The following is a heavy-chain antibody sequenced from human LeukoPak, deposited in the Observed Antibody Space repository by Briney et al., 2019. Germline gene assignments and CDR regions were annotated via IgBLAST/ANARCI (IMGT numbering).Heavy chain of an antibody. D-gene: IGHD6-19*01. CDR3: ARDQAGDGLDV. J-gene: IGHJ3*01. CDR1: GYTFTDYY. V-gene: IGHV1-2*02. Sequence: GASVKVSCKATGYTFTDYYMHWVRQAPGQGLEWMGWVNLNTGGTNYAQKFQGRVTMTRDTSISTAYMELSSLTSDDTAVYYCARDQAGDGLDVWGRGTMVTVSS. CDR2: VNLNTGGT.